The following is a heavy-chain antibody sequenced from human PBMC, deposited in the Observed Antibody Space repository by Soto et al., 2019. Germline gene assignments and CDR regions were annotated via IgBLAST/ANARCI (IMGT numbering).Heavy chain of an antibody. Sequence: SETLSLTCTVSGGSISSCDYYWSCIRQPPGKGLEWIGYIYYSGSTYCNPSLKSRVTISVDTSKNQLSLKLSSVTAADTAVYYCARDRQDIVVVPAAAMGGYYGMDVWGQGTTVTVSS. CDR2: IYYSGST. V-gene: IGHV4-30-4*01. J-gene: IGHJ6*02. CDR1: GGSISSCDYY. CDR3: ARDRQDIVVVPAAAMGGYYGMDV. D-gene: IGHD2-2*01.